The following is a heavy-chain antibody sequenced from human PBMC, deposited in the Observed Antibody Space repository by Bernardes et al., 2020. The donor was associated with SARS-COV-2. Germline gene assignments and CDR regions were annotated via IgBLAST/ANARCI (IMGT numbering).Heavy chain of an antibody. J-gene: IGHJ4*02. D-gene: IGHD2-2*03. CDR1: GFTLSTYA. CDR2: ASAGGDTK. Sequence: GGSMRLSCAASGFTLSTYAMGWVRKAPGKGLEWVSVASAGGDTKDYADFAKGRSIISRDNSKNTVYLQMNTLRAEDTSVFYCARDRRGFCTARRCLYSFDSWGQGTRVTVSS. V-gene: IGHV3-23*01. CDR3: ARDRRGFCTARRCLYSFDS.